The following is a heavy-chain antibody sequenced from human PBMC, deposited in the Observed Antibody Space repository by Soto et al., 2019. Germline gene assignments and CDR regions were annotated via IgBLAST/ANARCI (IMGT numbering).Heavy chain of an antibody. CDR3: ARSSPGIAAAMGWFDP. D-gene: IGHD6-13*01. J-gene: IGHJ5*02. V-gene: IGHV4-59*01. CDR1: GGSISSYY. CDR2: IYYSGST. Sequence: SETLSLTCTVSGGSISSYYWSWIRQPPGKGLEWIGYIYYSGSTNYNPSLKSRVTISVDTSKNQFSPKLSSVTAADTAVYYCARSSPGIAAAMGWFDPWGQGTLVTVSS.